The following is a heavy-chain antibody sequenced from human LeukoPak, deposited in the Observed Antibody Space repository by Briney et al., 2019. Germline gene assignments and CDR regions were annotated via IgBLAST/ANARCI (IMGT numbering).Heavy chain of an antibody. CDR1: GGSFSGYY. CDR3: ARGTTVTTNGWDY. V-gene: IGHV4-34*01. J-gene: IGHJ4*02. D-gene: IGHD4-11*01. CDR2: INHSGST. Sequence: PSETLSLTCAVYGGSFSGYYWSWIRQPPGKGLEWIGEINHSGSTNYNPSLKSRVTISVDTSKNQFSLKLSSVTAADTAVYYCARGTTVTTNGWDYWGQGTLVTVSS.